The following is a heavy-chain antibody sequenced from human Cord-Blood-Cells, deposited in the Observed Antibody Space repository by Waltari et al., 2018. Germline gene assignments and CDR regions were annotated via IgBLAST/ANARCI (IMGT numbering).Heavy chain of an antibody. Sequence: QVQLQESGPGLVKPSQTLSLTCTVSGGSISSGSYYWSWLRQPAGKGLEWIGYIYTSGSTNYNPSLKSRVTISVDTSKNQFSLKLSSVTAADTAVYYCARRPWEYAFDIWGQGTMVTVSS. CDR2: IYTSGST. CDR3: ARRPWEYAFDI. V-gene: IGHV4-61*09. J-gene: IGHJ3*02. CDR1: GGSISSGSYY. D-gene: IGHD1-26*01.